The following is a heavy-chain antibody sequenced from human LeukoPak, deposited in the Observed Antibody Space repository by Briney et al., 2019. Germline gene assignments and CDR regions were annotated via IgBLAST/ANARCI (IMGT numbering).Heavy chain of an antibody. CDR2: INRSRGST. Sequence: GGSLSLSCTASGFVFVEHGMRWVRQPPGKGLEWVAGINRSRGSTGYAGPLKGRFTISRGNVKNSLYLQMDSLRADDTALYYWARAPSTSPFSFDYWGQGTLVTVSS. D-gene: IGHD2-2*01. CDR1: GFVFVEHG. V-gene: IGHV3-20*04. J-gene: IGHJ4*02. CDR3: ARAPSTSPFSFDY.